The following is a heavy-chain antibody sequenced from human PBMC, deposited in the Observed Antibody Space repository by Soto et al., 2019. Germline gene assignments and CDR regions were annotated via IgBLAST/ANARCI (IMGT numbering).Heavy chain of an antibody. CDR2: ISYDGSNK. CDR1: GFTFSSYA. D-gene: IGHD3-3*01. V-gene: IGHV3-30-3*01. CDR3: AIAGGYYDYWCGYSPPDFDY. Sequence: GGSLRLSCAASGFTFSSYAMHWVRQAPGKGLEWVAVISYDGSNKYYADSVKGRFTISRDNSKNTLYLQMNSLRAEDTAVYYCAIAGGYYDYWCGYSPPDFDYWAQGTLVTVSS. J-gene: IGHJ4*02.